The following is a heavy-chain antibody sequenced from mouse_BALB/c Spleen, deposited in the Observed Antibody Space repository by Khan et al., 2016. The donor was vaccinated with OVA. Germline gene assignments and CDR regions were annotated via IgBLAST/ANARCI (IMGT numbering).Heavy chain of an antibody. V-gene: IGHV9-4*02. CDR3: EVTVNAAKLQITNHKNEDTVTSVCAGGESCYCRGDGGAIEY. D-gene: IGHD2-12*01. Sequence: QIQLVQSGPELKKPGETVRISCKASGYTFTTAGIQWVQKMPGKGLKWIGWINTHSGVPKYAEDFKGRFALSVEISANTAYLQITNLKNEDTATFKFEVTVNAAKLQITNHKNEDTVTSVCAGGESCYCRGDGGAIEYWGQGTSVTVSS. J-gene: IGHJ4*01. CDR1: GYTFTTAG. CDR2: INTHSGVP.